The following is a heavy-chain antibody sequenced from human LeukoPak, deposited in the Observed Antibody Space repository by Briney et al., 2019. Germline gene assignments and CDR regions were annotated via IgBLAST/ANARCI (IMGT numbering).Heavy chain of an antibody. V-gene: IGHV3-15*01. CDR1: GFTFSNAW. J-gene: IGHJ4*02. D-gene: IGHD5-12*01. CDR3: TTEMATTESDY. Sequence: GGSLRLSCAASGFTFSNAWMSWVRQAPGKGLEWVDRIKSKTYGGTTDYAAPVKGRFTISRDDSKNTLYLQMNSLKTEDTAVYYCTTEMATTESDYWGQGTLVTVSS. CDR2: IKSKTYGGTT.